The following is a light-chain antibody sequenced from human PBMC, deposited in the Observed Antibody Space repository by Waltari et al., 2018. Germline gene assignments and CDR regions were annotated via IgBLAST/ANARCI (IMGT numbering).Light chain of an antibody. V-gene: IGKV3-11*01. CDR2: DAS. J-gene: IGKJ3*01. CDR1: QSVGSN. Sequence: DIVSTQSLATLSLSPGEKATLSCRASQSVGSNVAWYQPTACQAPRLLIYDASNRATGIPARFSGSGSGTDFTLTISSLEPEDFAVYYCQQRNNWPPGFTFGPGTKVDIK. CDR3: QQRNNWPPGFT.